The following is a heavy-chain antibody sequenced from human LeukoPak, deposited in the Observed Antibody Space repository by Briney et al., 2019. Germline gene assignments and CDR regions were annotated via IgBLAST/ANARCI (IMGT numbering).Heavy chain of an antibody. CDR2: INHSGRT. D-gene: IGHD3-22*01. J-gene: IGHJ4*02. CDR3: ARLPYYYDSSGYYYFSFDY. Sequence: SETLSLTCALYGGSSSGYYWSWLRQPPGKGLEWIGEINHSGRTNYNPSLKSRVTISVDTSKNQFSLKLRSVTAADTAVYYCARLPYYYDSSGYYYFSFDYWGQGTLVTVSS. CDR1: GGSSSGYY. V-gene: IGHV4-34*01.